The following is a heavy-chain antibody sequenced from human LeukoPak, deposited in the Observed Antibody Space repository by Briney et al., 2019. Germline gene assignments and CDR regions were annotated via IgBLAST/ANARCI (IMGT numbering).Heavy chain of an antibody. CDR2: IKYDGTHK. D-gene: IGHD3-22*01. CDR1: GISFSSYW. CDR3: ASSHDSSGND. Sequence: PGGSLRLSSVASGISFSSYWMAWVRQAPGKGLEWVANIKYDGTHKFYADSVKGRFTISRDNAKNSLFLEMNSLTADDTAVYFCASSHDSSGNDWGQGTLVTVSS. V-gene: IGHV3-7*01. J-gene: IGHJ4*02.